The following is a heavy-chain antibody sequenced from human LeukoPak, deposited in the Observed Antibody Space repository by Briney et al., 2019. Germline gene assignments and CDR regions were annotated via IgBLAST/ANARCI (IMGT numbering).Heavy chain of an antibody. J-gene: IGHJ3*02. V-gene: IGHV3-13*01. Sequence: GRSLRLSCAAPGFTFSDYDMHWVRQVTGRRLEWVSTIGTVGDTYYRDSVKGRFTISRENANNSLYLQMNSLRGGDTAVYYCARFGPDAFDIWGPGTMVTVSS. CDR2: IGTVGDT. CDR3: ARFGPDAFDI. CDR1: GFTFSDYD. D-gene: IGHD3-16*01.